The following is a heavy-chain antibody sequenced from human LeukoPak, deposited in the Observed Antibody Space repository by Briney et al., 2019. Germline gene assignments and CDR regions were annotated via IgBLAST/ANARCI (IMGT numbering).Heavy chain of an antibody. CDR1: GGSIGSYY. D-gene: IGHD1-26*01. V-gene: IGHV4-59*01. CDR2: IYYSGST. J-gene: IGHJ4*02. CDR3: ARQMEVVGATFFDY. Sequence: PSETLSLTCTVSGGSIGSYYWSWIRQPPGKGLEWIGYIYYSGSTNYNPSLKSRVTISVDTSKNQFSLKLSSVTAADTAVYYCARQMEVVGATFFDYWGRGTLVTVSS.